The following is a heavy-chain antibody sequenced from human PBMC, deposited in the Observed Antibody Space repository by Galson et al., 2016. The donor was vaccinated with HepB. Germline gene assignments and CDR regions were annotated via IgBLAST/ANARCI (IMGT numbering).Heavy chain of an antibody. Sequence: SLRLSCAASGFTFSSYAINWVRQAPGKGLEWVSVISGSGGNTYYADSVKGRFTISRDNAKNSLYLQMNSLRAEDTAVYYCARVFSHSSGYYALYYFDYWGQGTLVTVSS. CDR2: ISGSGGNT. V-gene: IGHV3-23*01. D-gene: IGHD3-22*01. CDR1: GFTFSSYA. J-gene: IGHJ4*02. CDR3: ARVFSHSSGYYALYYFDY.